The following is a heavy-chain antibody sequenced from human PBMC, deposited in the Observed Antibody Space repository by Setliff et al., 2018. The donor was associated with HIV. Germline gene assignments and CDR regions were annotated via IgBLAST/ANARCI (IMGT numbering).Heavy chain of an antibody. J-gene: IGHJ6*02. CDR1: GYSISSGYY. CDR2: IYHSGST. Sequence: SETLSLTCAVSGYSISSGYYWGWIRQPPGKGLEWIGSIYHSGSTYYNPSLKSRVTISVDTSKPQFSLKLSSVTAADTAVYYCARRGDFFYYAMDVWGQGTTVTVSS. V-gene: IGHV4-38-2*01. CDR3: ARRGDFFYYAMDV.